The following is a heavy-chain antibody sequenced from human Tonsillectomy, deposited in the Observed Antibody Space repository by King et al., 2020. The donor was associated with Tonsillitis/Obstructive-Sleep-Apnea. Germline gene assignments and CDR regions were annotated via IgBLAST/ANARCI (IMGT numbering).Heavy chain of an antibody. CDR1: GDSISSYY. CDR3: AGGSSRSNWFDP. J-gene: IGHJ5*02. Sequence: HVQLQESGPGLVKPSETLSLICTVSGDSISSYYWSWIRQPPGKGLEWIGYIYYSGSTNYNPSLKSRVIISVDTSKNQFSLKLSSVTAADTAVYYWAGGSSRSNWFDPWGQGTLVSVSS. CDR2: IYYSGST. V-gene: IGHV4-59*08. D-gene: IGHD6-13*01.